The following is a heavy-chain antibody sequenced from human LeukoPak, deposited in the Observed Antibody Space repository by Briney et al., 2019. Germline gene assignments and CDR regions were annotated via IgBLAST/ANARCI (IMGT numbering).Heavy chain of an antibody. V-gene: IGHV3-74*01. J-gene: IGHJ3*02. Sequence: GSLRLSCAASGFTSSAYWMHWVRQVPGKGLVWVSRINSDVSTTNYADSVKSRFTISRDNAKNTIYLQMNSLRAEDTAVYYCARYGRYRAFDIWGPGTVVTVSS. CDR1: GFTSSAYW. CDR2: INSDVSTT. D-gene: IGHD1-26*01. CDR3: ARYGRYRAFDI.